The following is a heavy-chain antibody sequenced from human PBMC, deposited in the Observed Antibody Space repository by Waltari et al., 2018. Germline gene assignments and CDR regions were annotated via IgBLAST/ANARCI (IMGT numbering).Heavy chain of an antibody. V-gene: IGHV4-59*01. D-gene: IGHD6-25*01. CDR3: ARAGPIAAAYYFDY. J-gene: IGHJ4*02. Sequence: QVQLQESGPGLVKPSETLSLTCTVSGGSISSYYWSWIRQPPGKGLEWIGYIYYSGSTNYNPSLKSRVTISVDTSKNQFSLKLSSVTAADTAVYYCARAGPIAAAYYFDYWGQGTLVTVSS. CDR2: IYYSGST. CDR1: GGSISSYY.